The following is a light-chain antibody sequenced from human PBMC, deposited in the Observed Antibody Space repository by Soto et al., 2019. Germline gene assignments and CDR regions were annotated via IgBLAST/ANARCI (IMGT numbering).Light chain of an antibody. V-gene: IGKV1-9*01. CDR2: AAS. CDR1: QGISSY. Sequence: GDRVTITCRASQGISSYLAWYQQKPGKAPKLLIYAASTLQSGVPSRFSGSGSGTEFTLTISSLQPEDFATYYCQQLNIFPITFGQGTRLEMK. CDR3: QQLNIFPIT. J-gene: IGKJ5*01.